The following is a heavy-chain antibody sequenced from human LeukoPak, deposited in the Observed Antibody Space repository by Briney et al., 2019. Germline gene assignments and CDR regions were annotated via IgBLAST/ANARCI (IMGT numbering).Heavy chain of an antibody. CDR3: ARDSSIWNGGLDYYGMDV. V-gene: IGHV1-18*01. D-gene: IGHD6-13*01. Sequence: ASVKVSCKASGYTFTSYGISWMRQAPGQGLEWMGWISAYNGNTNYAQKLQGRVTMTTDTSTSTAYMELRSLRSDDTAVYYCARDSSIWNGGLDYYGMDVWGQGTTVTVSS. CDR1: GYTFTSYG. CDR2: ISAYNGNT. J-gene: IGHJ6*02.